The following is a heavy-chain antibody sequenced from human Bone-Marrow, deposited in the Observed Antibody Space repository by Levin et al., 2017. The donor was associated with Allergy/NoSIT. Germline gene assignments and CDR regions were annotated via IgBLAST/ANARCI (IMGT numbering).Heavy chain of an antibody. CDR1: GYTFTEYY. V-gene: IGHV1-2*02. CDR2: INPKSGGT. CDR3: TRGHCTSSGCYEDYYYGMNV. J-gene: IGHJ6*02. Sequence: GESLKISCKASGYTFTEYYMHWVRRAPGQGLEWMGWINPKSGGTQSAQKFQGRVTLTRDTSVSTGYMELKRLTSDDTAVYYCTRGHCTSSGCYEDYYYGMNVWGQGTTVTVSS. D-gene: IGHD2-2*01.